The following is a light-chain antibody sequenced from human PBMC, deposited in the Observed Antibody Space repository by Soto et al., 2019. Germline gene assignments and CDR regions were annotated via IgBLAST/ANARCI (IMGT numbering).Light chain of an antibody. V-gene: IGKV1-12*01. J-gene: IGKJ4*01. CDR3: QQGKSFPLT. Sequence: DIQMTQSPSSVSASVGDRVTITFRASQDINSWLAWYQQKPGLAPKLLIYKASSLQGGVPSRFSGSRSGTDFTLTISSLQPEDFATYFCQQGKSFPLTFGGGTKVDI. CDR2: KAS. CDR1: QDINSW.